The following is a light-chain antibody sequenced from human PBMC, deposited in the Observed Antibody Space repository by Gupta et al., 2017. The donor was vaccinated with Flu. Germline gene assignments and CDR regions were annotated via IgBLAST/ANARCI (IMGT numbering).Light chain of an antibody. Sequence: MTQSPLSLSGSVGDRVTITCRASQGIRNDLGWYQQKPGKAPKLLIYAASSLQSGVPSRFSGSGSGTDFTLTISSLQPEDFATYYCLQDYNYPWTFGQGTKVEIK. CDR2: AAS. V-gene: IGKV1-6*01. J-gene: IGKJ1*01. CDR1: QGIRND. CDR3: LQDYNYPWT.